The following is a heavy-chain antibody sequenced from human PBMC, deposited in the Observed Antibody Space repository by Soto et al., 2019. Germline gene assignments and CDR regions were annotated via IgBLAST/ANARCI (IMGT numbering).Heavy chain of an antibody. CDR2: VSPYDGYT. J-gene: IGHJ6*02. V-gene: IGHV1-18*01. D-gene: IGHD3-22*01. Sequence: ASVKVSCKASGYTFSCYGINWVRQAPGQGLEWLGWVSPYDGYTNYAQILQGRVSMTTDTSTKTAYMEVRSLRSDDTAVYYCARGGYYDSSGSRNYFYYGMTVWGQGTTVTVSS. CDR1: GYTFSCYG. CDR3: ARGGYYDSSGSRNYFYYGMTV.